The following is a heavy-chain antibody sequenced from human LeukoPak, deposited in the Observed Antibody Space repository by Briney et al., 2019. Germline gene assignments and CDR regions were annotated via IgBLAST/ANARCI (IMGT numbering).Heavy chain of an antibody. CDR2: INTNTGNP. D-gene: IGHD3-9*01. CDR1: GYTFTSYA. CDR3: ARVSPRDLRYFDWLPDDACDT. J-gene: IGHJ3*02. V-gene: IGHV7-4-1*02. Sequence: ASGKLSCKASGYTFTSYALNWVRRAPGQGLGWAGWINTNTGNPTYAQGFTGLFVFSLYASVSTGYLQISSLKAEDTAVYYWARVSPRDLRYFDWLPDDACDTWGQGTMVTVSS.